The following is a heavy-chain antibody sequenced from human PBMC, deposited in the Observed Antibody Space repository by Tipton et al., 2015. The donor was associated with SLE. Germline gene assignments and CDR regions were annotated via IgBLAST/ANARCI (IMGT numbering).Heavy chain of an antibody. CDR2: IYYDGRT. D-gene: IGHD6-25*01. J-gene: IGHJ2*01. V-gene: IGHV4-4*02. CDR1: GVSISSGNW. CDR3: ARRGIAAAGIHWYFDL. Sequence: SLRLSCDVSGVSISSGNWWNWVRQPPGKGLEWIGDIYYDGRTNYNPSLTSRFTISVDKTKNQVFLRLTSVTAADTAVYYCARRGIAAAGIHWYFDLWGRGTLVTVSS.